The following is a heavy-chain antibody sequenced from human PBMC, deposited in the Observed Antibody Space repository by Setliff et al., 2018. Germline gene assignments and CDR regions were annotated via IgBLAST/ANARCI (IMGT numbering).Heavy chain of an antibody. D-gene: IGHD2-8*01. CDR3: ERLVRYCTRTSCQRTLDDDI. CDR2: ISPHTGKA. CDR1: GYTFSDYG. J-gene: IGHJ4*02. V-gene: IGHV1-18*01. Sequence: ASVKVSCKASGYTFSDYGVSWVRQAPGQGLEWMGWISPHTGKAFYAPQFQARVIMTTDTSSNTAYLDLRSLTSDDTGVYFCERLVRYCTRTSCQRTLDDDIWGQGTLVTVSS.